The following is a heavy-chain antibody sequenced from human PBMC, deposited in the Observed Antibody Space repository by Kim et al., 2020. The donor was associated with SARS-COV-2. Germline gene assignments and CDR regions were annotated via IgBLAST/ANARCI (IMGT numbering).Heavy chain of an antibody. CDR1: GFTFSSYG. CDR2: ISYDGSNK. CDR3: ARDQYSGSYFSYYYGMDV. D-gene: IGHD1-26*01. Sequence: GGSLRLSCAASGFTFSSYGMHWVRQAPGKGLEWVAVISYDGSNKYYADSVKGRFTISRDNSKNTLYLQMNSLRAEDTAVYYCARDQYSGSYFSYYYGMDVWGQGTTVTVSS. V-gene: IGHV3-33*05. J-gene: IGHJ6*02.